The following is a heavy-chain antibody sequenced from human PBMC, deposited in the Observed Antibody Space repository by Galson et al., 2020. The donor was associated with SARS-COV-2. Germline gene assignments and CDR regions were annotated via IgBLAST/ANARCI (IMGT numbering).Heavy chain of an antibody. CDR1: GGSISGYY. Sequence: SETLSLTCTVSGGSISGYYWSWIRQPPGKGLAWIAYIYSSGSSNYSPSLKSRVTISIDTSKNQFSLRLTSVTAADTAVYYCARVVGATKGFDYWGRGTLVTVSS. CDR3: ARVVGATKGFDY. D-gene: IGHD1-26*01. CDR2: IYSSGSS. V-gene: IGHV4-59*13. J-gene: IGHJ4*02.